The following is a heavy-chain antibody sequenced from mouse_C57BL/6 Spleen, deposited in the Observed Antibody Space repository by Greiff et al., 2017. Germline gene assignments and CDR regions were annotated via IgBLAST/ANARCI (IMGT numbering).Heavy chain of an antibody. Sequence: QVQLQQSGAELVRPGTSVKVSCQASGYAFTNYLIAWVKQRHGQGLEWIGVINPGSGGTKYNEKFKGKATLTADKSSSTAYMQLSILTSEDSAVYFCARGDGNYYAMDYWGQGTSVTVSS. D-gene: IGHD2-1*01. CDR1: GYAFTNYL. CDR3: ARGDGNYYAMDY. J-gene: IGHJ4*01. V-gene: IGHV1-54*01. CDR2: INPGSGGT.